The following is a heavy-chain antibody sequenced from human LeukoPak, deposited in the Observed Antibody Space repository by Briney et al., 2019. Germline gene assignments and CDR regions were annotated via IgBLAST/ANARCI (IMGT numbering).Heavy chain of an antibody. CDR2: IRYDGSNK. V-gene: IGHV3-30*02. CDR1: GFTFSSYG. J-gene: IGHJ4*02. D-gene: IGHD7-27*01. Sequence: GGSLRLSCAASGFTFSSYGMHWVRQAPGKGLEWVAFIRYDGSNKYYADSVKGRFTISRDNSKNTLYLQMNSLRAEDTAVYYCARGDNWGSNYPIDYWGQGTLVTVSS. CDR3: ARGDNWGSNYPIDY.